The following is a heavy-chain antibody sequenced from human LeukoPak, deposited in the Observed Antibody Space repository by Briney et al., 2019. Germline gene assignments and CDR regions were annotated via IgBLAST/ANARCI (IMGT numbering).Heavy chain of an antibody. J-gene: IGHJ4*02. CDR1: GGSFSGYY. D-gene: IGHD5-18*01. Sequence: SETLSLTCAVYGGSFSGYYWSWIRQPPGKGLEWIGEINHSGSTNYNPSLKSRVTISVDTSKDQFSLKLSSVTAADTAVYYCARVWGYSYGYHFDYWGQGTLVTVTS. CDR2: INHSGST. CDR3: ARVWGYSYGYHFDY. V-gene: IGHV4-34*01.